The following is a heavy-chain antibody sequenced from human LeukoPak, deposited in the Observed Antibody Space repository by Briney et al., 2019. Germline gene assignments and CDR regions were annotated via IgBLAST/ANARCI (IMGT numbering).Heavy chain of an antibody. J-gene: IGHJ5*02. V-gene: IGHV3-11*04. CDR3: ARDLRYSSSDWFDP. D-gene: IGHD6-6*01. Sequence: GGSLTLSCAASGFTFSDYYMSWIRQAPGKGLEWVSYISSSGSTIYYADSVKGRFTISRDNAKNSLYLQMNSLRAEDTAVYYCARDLRYSSSDWFDPWGQGTLVTVSS. CDR1: GFTFSDYY. CDR2: ISSSGSTI.